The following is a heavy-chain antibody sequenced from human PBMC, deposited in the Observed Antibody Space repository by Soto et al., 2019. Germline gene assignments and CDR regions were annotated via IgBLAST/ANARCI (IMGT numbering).Heavy chain of an antibody. CDR2: INAGNGNT. CDR1: GYTFTGYA. D-gene: IGHD6-19*01. CDR3: ARAVAVPADFDY. J-gene: IGHJ4*02. V-gene: IGHV1-3*05. Sequence: QVQLVQSGAEEKKPGASVKVSCKASGYTFTGYATHWVRQAPGQRLEWMGWINAGNGNTKYSQKFQGRVTITRDTSASAAYMELSSLSSEDTAVYYCARAVAVPADFDYWGQGTLVTVSS.